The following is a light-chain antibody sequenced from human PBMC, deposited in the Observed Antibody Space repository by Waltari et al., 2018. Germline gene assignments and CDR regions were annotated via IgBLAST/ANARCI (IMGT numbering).Light chain of an antibody. V-gene: IGLV3-21*02. J-gene: IGLJ1*01. Sequence: SYVLTQPPSVSVAPGQTARIPCGANIGSRSVHWYQQKPGQAPMLVVCDDTDRPSGIPERFSGSNSGNTATLTISTVEDGDEADYDCQVWDSDSGSYVFGTGTTVTVL. CDR2: DDT. CDR1: IGSRS. CDR3: QVWDSDSGSYV.